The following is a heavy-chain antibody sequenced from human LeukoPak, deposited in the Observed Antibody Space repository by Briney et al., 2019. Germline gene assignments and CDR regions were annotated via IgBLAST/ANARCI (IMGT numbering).Heavy chain of an antibody. CDR2: VYHNGET. V-gene: IGHV4-38-2*02. CDR1: GYSITTNYY. J-gene: IGHJ6*04. CDR3: VPLRSWELSDIVV. Sequence: SETLSLTCTVSGYSITTNYYWAWIRQSPGTGLEWLGSVYHNGETYYNPSLKRRVIISVDTSKNEFSLRLTSVDAADTALYGCVPLRSWELSDIVVWAKGTTVIVSS. D-gene: IGHD1-26*01.